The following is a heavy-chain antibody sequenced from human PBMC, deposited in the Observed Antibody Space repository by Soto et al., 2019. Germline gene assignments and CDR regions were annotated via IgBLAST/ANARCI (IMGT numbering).Heavy chain of an antibody. CDR3: ARLGGYYQSLDT. J-gene: IGHJ5*02. V-gene: IGHV4-59*08. D-gene: IGHD3-22*01. Sequence: SETLSLTCTVSGGSIDSYYWTWIRQPPGKGLEWIGYVYYTGTTTYSPSHKSRDTISVDTSMNQITMKLSSVTAADTAFYYCARLGGYYQSLDTWGQGTLVTVS. CDR1: GGSIDSYY. CDR2: VYYTGTT.